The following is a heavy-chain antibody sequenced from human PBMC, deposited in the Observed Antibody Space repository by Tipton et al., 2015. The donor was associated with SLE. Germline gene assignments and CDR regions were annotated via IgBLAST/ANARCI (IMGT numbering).Heavy chain of an antibody. CDR3: ARAFCSSTRCYMGSYYQYYGLDI. CDR2: IYYSGNT. V-gene: IGHV4-59*11. D-gene: IGHD2-2*02. CDR1: GGSINSHY. Sequence: GSLRLSCTVSGGSINSHYWSWIRQPPGKGLEWIGYIYYSGNTDYNPSLKSRVTISVDTSKNQFSLNLRSLTAADTAVYYCARAFCSSTRCYMGSYYQYYGLDIWGQGTTVTVSS. J-gene: IGHJ6*02.